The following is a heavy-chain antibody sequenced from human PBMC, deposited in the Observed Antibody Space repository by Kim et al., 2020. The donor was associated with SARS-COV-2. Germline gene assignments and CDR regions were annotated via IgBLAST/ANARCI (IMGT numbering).Heavy chain of an antibody. CDR3: ARAAYCGGDCYSYYYYGMDV. CDR1: GYSFTSYW. Sequence: GESLKISCKGSGYSFTSYWIGWVRQMPGKGLEWMGIIYPGDSDTRYSPSFQGQVTISADKSISTAYLQWSSLKDSDTAMYYCARAAYCGGDCYSYYYYGMDVWGQGTTVTDSS. CDR2: IYPGDSDT. V-gene: IGHV5-51*01. J-gene: IGHJ6*02. D-gene: IGHD2-21*02.